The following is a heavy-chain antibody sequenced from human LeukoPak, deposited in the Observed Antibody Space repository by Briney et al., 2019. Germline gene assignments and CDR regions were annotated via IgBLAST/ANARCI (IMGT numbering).Heavy chain of an antibody. CDR3: ARGVVIGDWYFDL. D-gene: IGHD3-22*01. V-gene: IGHV4-59*01. Sequence: PSETLSLTCTVSGDPSNTYYWSWIRQPPGKGLEWIGYVFNSGITNYNPSLKSRLAILEDTSKNQFSLKLKSVTAADTAVYYCARGVVIGDWYFDLWGRGTLVTVSS. CDR1: GDPSNTYY. J-gene: IGHJ2*01. CDR2: VFNSGIT.